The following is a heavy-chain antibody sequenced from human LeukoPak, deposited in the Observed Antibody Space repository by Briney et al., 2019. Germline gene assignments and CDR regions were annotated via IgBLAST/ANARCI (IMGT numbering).Heavy chain of an antibody. CDR2: ITNDGRST. J-gene: IGHJ6*03. Sequence: GGSLRLSCAASGFTFSTYTIHWVRQVPGKGLMWVSRITNDGRSTTYADSVKGRFTISRDNAKDTLYLQMNSLRAEDTAVYYCARSELGYNYYYMDVWGKGTTVTISS. CDR3: ARSELGYNYYYMDV. CDR1: GFTFSTYT. V-gene: IGHV3-74*01. D-gene: IGHD3-10*01.